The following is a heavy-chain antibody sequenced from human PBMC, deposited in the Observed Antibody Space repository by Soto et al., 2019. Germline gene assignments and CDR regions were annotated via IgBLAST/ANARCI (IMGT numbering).Heavy chain of an antibody. Sequence: SETLSLTCTVSGGSISSSSHYWGWIRQPPGKGLEWIGSIYYSGSTYYNPSLKSRVTISVDTSKNQFSLKLSSVTAADTAVYYCAGPGIAAAVRYYYYGMDVWGQGTTVTVSS. V-gene: IGHV4-39*01. CDR2: IYYSGST. CDR3: AGPGIAAAVRYYYYGMDV. D-gene: IGHD6-13*01. J-gene: IGHJ6*02. CDR1: GGSISSSSHY.